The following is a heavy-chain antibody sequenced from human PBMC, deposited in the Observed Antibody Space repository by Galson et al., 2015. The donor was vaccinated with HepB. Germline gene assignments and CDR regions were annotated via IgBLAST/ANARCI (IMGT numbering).Heavy chain of an antibody. Sequence: SLRLSCAAAGVTFNRFAMTWVRQTPGKGLEWVSSISGNGGSTHYADSVKGRFTISRDNSQNTLYLQMSSLRAEDTALYYCARGADWNSFDYWGQGTLVTVSS. D-gene: IGHD1-1*01. J-gene: IGHJ4*02. V-gene: IGHV3-23*01. CDR1: GVTFNRFA. CDR3: ARGADWNSFDY. CDR2: ISGNGGST.